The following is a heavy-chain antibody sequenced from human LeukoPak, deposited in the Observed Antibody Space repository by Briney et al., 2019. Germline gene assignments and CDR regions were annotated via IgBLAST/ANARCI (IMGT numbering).Heavy chain of an antibody. D-gene: IGHD6-19*01. CDR2: ISYDGSNK. V-gene: IGHV3-30-3*01. CDR3: ARGRYSSGWYSYY. J-gene: IGHJ4*02. Sequence: GGSLRLSCAASGFTFSSYAMHWVRQAPGKGLEWVAVISYDGSNKYYADSVKGRFTISRDNSKNTLYLQMNSLRAEDTAVYYRARGRYSSGWYSYYWGQGTLVTVSS. CDR1: GFTFSSYA.